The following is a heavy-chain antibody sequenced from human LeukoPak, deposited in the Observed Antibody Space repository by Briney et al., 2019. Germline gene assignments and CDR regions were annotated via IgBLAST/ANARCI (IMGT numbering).Heavy chain of an antibody. V-gene: IGHV3-21*01. CDR2: ISSSSSYI. CDR3: ARIWFGESLPYFDY. J-gene: IGHJ4*02. Sequence: GGSLRLSCAASGLTFSSYSMNWVRQAPGKGLEWVSSISSSSSYIYYADSVKARFTISRDNAKNSLYLQMNSLRAEDTAVYYCARIWFGESLPYFDYWGQGTLVTVSS. CDR1: GLTFSSYS. D-gene: IGHD3-10*01.